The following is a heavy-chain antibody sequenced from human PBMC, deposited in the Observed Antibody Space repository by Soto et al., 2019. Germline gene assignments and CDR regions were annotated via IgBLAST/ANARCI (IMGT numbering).Heavy chain of an antibody. CDR2: IIPIFGTA. CDR1: GGSFISYA. CDR3: ASWGIAAAGTNYYYGMDV. D-gene: IGHD6-13*01. Sequence: SVKVSCKASGGSFISYAIIWVRQAPGQGLEWMGGIIPIFGTANYAQKFQGRVTITADESTSTAYMELSSLRSEDTAVYYCASWGIAAAGTNYYYGMDVWGQGTTVTVSS. V-gene: IGHV1-69*01. J-gene: IGHJ6*02.